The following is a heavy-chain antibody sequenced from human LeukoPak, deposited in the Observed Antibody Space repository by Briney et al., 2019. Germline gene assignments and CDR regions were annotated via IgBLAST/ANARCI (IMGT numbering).Heavy chain of an antibody. CDR2: ISYDENNK. V-gene: IGHV3-30-3*01. CDR3: ARDNSMYYDFWSGHDY. J-gene: IGHJ4*02. Sequence: GRSLRLSCAASGFTFSNYAMYWVRQAPGKGLEWVAVISYDENNKYYTDSVKGRFTISRDNSKNTLYLQMNSLRAEDTAVYYCARDNSMYYDFWSGHDYWGQGTLVTVSS. CDR1: GFTFSNYA. D-gene: IGHD3-3*01.